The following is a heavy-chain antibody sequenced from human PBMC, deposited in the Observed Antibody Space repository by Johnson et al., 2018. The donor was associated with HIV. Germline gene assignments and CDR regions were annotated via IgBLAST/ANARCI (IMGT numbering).Heavy chain of an antibody. V-gene: IGHV3-11*04. CDR1: GFTVSSNY. CDR3: VWYCSGGCSSAFDI. CDR2: ISSSGSTI. J-gene: IGHJ3*02. D-gene: IGHD2-15*01. Sequence: QVQLVESGGGLVQPGGSLRLSCAASGFTVSSNYMSWIRQAPGKGLEWVSYISSSGSTIYYADSVKGRFTISRDHAKNSLYLQMNSRRAEDKAVYYCVWYCSGGCSSAFDIWGQGTMVTVSS.